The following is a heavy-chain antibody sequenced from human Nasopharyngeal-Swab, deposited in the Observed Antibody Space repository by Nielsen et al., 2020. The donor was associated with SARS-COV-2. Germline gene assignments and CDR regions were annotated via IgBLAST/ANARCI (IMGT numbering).Heavy chain of an antibody. V-gene: IGHV3-23*01. J-gene: IGHJ4*02. CDR2: ISGSGGST. Sequence: GESLKISCTASGFTFSSYAMSWVRQAPGKGPEWVSEISGSGGSTYYAESVKGRFTISRDNSTNTPYLQMSSLRAEDTAIYYCAKDLGVESPLWFDYWGQGTLLTVSS. CDR3: AKDLGVESPLWFDY. CDR1: GFTFSSYA. D-gene: IGHD4-23*01.